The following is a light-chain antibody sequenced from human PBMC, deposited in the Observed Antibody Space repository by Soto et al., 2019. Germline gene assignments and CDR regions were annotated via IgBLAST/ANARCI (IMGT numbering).Light chain of an antibody. CDR3: QQYYSTPLT. CDR2: AAS. CDR1: ESISSSY. Sequence: EVVLTQSPGTLSLSPGEGATLSCRASESISSSYLAWYQQRPGQSPRLLIYAASSRAAGIPDRFSGSGSGADFTLTISRLEPEDFAVYYCQQYYSTPLTFGGGTKVEIK. V-gene: IGKV3-20*01. J-gene: IGKJ4*01.